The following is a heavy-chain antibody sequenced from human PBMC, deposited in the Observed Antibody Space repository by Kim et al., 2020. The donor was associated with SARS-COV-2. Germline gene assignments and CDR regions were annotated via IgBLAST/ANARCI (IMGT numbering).Heavy chain of an antibody. CDR3: ARGSVRHGAAGRGVDC. D-gene: IGHD6-13*01. CDR1: GGSISSYY. J-gene: IGHJ4*02. V-gene: IGHV4-59*08. CDR2: IYYSGST. Sequence: SETLSLTCTVSGGSISSYYWSWIRQPPGKGLEWIGYIYYSGSTNYNPSLKSRVTISVDTSKNQFSLKLSSVTAADTAVYYCARGSVRHGAAGRGVDCWGQGTLVTVSS.